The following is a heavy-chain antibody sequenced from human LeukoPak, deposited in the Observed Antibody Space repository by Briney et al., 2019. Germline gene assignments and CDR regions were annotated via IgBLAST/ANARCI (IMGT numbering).Heavy chain of an antibody. D-gene: IGHD5-18*01. CDR1: GFTLSGHW. Sequence: PGRCLSLSCAVSGFTLSGHWMHWVRQAPGKGLGWVSYIKSDANTTKYAASVKGRFTISRDNAKNTLYLHMNSLRAEDTAVYYCARDVRGGYHDYWGQGTLVT. V-gene: IGHV3-74*01. CDR2: IKSDANTT. J-gene: IGHJ4*02. CDR3: ARDVRGGYHDY.